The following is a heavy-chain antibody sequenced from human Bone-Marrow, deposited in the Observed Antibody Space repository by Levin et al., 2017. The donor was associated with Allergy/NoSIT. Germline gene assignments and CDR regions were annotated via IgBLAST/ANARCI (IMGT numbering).Heavy chain of an antibody. V-gene: IGHV3-30-3*01. D-gene: IGHD3-16*01. CDR1: GFTFSHYG. CDR2: ITPNGGNQ. J-gene: IGHJ4*02. CDR3: ARGEGNCVTDTGHVEFWG. Sequence: GGSLRLSCAASGFTFSHYGVHWVRQAPGKGLEWLTTITPNGGNQYDTDSVKGRFTLSRDNSKNTAYLQINSVRSDDTAVYYCARGEGNCVTDTGHVEFWGWGQGTLVTVSS.